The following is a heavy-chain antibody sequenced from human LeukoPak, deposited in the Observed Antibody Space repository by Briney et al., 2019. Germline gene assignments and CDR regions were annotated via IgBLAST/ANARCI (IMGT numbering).Heavy chain of an antibody. V-gene: IGHV1-69*13. Sequence: SVKVSCKASGGTFSSYAISWVRQAPGQGLEWMGGIIPIFGTANYAQKFQGRVTITADESTSTAYMELSSLRSDDTAVYYCAGVYSSGWYFDYWGQGTLVTVSS. CDR1: GGTFSSYA. CDR2: IIPIFGTA. CDR3: AGVYSSGWYFDY. D-gene: IGHD6-19*01. J-gene: IGHJ4*02.